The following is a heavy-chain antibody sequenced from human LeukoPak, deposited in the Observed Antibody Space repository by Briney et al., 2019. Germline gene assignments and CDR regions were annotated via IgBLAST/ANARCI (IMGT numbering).Heavy chain of an antibody. D-gene: IGHD6-19*01. CDR3: AKGLGSGWYGWFAP. Sequence: GGSLRLSCAASGFTFSNYAMYWVRQAPGKGLEWVSSIDASGGATYYADSVKGRFTISRDNSKNTFYLQMNSLRAEDTAVYSCAKGLGSGWYGWFAPWGQGTLVTVSS. J-gene: IGHJ5*02. CDR1: GFTFSNYA. CDR2: IDASGGAT. V-gene: IGHV3-23*01.